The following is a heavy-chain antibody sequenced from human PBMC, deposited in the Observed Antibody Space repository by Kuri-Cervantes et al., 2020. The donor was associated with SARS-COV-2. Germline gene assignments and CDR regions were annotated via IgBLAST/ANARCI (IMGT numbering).Heavy chain of an antibody. J-gene: IGHJ6*01. D-gene: IGHD2-2*01. V-gene: IGHV1-46*03. CDR2: INPSGGST. Sequence: ASVKVSCKASGYTFTSYYMHWVRQAPGQGLEWMGIINPSGGSTSYAQKFQGRVTMTRDTSTSTVYMELSSLRSEDTAVYYCAREGAVVVPAAVRFYYYGMDVWGQGTTVTSAS. CDR3: AREGAVVVPAAVRFYYYGMDV. CDR1: GYTFTSYY.